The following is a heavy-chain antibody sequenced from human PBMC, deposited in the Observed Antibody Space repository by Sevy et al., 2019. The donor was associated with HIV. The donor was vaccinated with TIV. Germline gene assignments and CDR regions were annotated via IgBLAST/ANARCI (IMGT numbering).Heavy chain of an antibody. Sequence: ASVKVYCKASGGTFSSYAISWVRQAPGQGLEWMGGIIPIFGTANYAQKFQGRVTITADESTSTAYMELSSLRSEDTAVYYCARGGGIAQHYYYYYMDVWGKGTTVTVSS. CDR3: ARGGGIAQHYYYYYMDV. J-gene: IGHJ6*03. D-gene: IGHD6-13*01. CDR2: IIPIFGTA. V-gene: IGHV1-69*13. CDR1: GGTFSSYA.